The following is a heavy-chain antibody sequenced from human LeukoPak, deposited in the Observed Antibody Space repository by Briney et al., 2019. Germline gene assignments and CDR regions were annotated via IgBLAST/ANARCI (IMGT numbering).Heavy chain of an antibody. CDR3: ARVATYDILTGYYIDY. CDR1: GFTFSSYS. V-gene: IGHV3-21*01. J-gene: IGHJ4*02. CDR2: ISSSSSYI. D-gene: IGHD3-9*01. Sequence: GGSLRLSCAASGFTFSSYSMNWVRQAPGKGLEWVSSISSSSSYIYYADSVKGRFTISRDNAKNSLYLQMNSLRAEDTAVYYCARVATYDILTGYYIDYWGQGTLVTVSS.